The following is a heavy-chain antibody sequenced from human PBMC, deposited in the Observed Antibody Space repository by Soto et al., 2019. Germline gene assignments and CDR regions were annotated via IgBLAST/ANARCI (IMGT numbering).Heavy chain of an antibody. Sequence: SETLSLTCTVSGGSVSNFYWSWIRQPPGKGLEWIGYISYSGNTNYNPSLKSRVSISVDTSKNQLSLNLTSVTAADTAVYYCARAPMVLSRSYFDSWGQGTPVTVSS. CDR1: GGSVSNFY. D-gene: IGHD2-8*01. CDR2: ISYSGNT. V-gene: IGHV4-59*02. CDR3: ARAPMVLSRSYFDS. J-gene: IGHJ4*02.